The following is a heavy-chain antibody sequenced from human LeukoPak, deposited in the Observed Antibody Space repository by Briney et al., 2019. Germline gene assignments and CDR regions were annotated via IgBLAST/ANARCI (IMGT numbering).Heavy chain of an antibody. J-gene: IGHJ4*02. CDR3: AKEGYYYDSSGYPTPFDY. CDR2: ISGSGGST. D-gene: IGHD3-22*01. Sequence: GGSLRLSCAASGFTVSSNYMSWVRQAPGKGLEWVSAISGSGGSTYYADSVKGRFTISRDNSKNTLYLQMNSLRAEDTAVYYCAKEGYYYDSSGYPTPFDYWGQGTLVTVSS. V-gene: IGHV3-23*01. CDR1: GFTVSSNY.